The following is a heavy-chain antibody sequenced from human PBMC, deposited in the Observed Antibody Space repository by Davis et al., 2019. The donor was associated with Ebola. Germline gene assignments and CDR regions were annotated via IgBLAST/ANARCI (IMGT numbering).Heavy chain of an antibody. D-gene: IGHD6-13*01. J-gene: IGHJ4*02. CDR2: INHSGST. CDR1: GGSFSGYY. V-gene: IGHV4-34*01. Sequence: PSETLSLTCAVYGGSFSGYYWSWIRQPPGKGLEWIGEINHSGSTNYNPSLKSRVTISVDTSKNQFSLKLSSVTAADTAVYYCARRGSSWPFDYWGQGTLVTVSS. CDR3: ARRGSSWPFDY.